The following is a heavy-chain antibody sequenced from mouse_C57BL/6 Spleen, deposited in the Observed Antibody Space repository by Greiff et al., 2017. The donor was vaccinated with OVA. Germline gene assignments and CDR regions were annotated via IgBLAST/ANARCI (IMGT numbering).Heavy chain of an antibody. D-gene: IGHD2-13*01. Sequence: QVQLKESGAELVRPGTSVKVSCKASGYAFTNYLIEWVKQRPGQGLEWIGVIYPGSGGTNYNEKFKGKATLTADKSSSTAYMQLSSLTSEDSAVYFCAGSGDYSGYYAMDYWGQGTSVTVSS. CDR3: AGSGDYSGYYAMDY. CDR1: GYAFTNYL. V-gene: IGHV1-54*01. J-gene: IGHJ4*01. CDR2: IYPGSGGT.